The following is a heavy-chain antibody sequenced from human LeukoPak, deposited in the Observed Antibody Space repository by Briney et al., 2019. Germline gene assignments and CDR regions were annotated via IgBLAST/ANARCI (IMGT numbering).Heavy chain of an antibody. Sequence: PGGSLRLSCAASGFTFSSYSMNWVRQAPGKGLEWVSYISSSSSTIYYADSVKGRFTISRDNAKNSLYLQMNSLRAEDTAVYYCARKQLATIDYWGQGTLVTVSS. V-gene: IGHV3-48*01. J-gene: IGHJ4*02. CDR2: ISSSSSTI. CDR3: ARKQLATIDY. D-gene: IGHD6-6*01. CDR1: GFTFSSYS.